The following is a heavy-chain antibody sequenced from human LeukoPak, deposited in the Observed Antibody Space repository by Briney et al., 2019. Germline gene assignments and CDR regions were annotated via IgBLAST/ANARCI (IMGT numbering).Heavy chain of an antibody. V-gene: IGHV3-21*06. CDR1: GFSFTTST. CDR3: ARDSYWLGGSIGAFDI. D-gene: IGHD3-10*01. CDR2: ISSSSSYI. J-gene: IGHJ3*02. Sequence: KPGGSLRLSCAASGFSFTTSTMNWVRQAPGKGLEWVSSISSSSSYIYYADSVKGRFTISRDNAKNSLSLQMNSLRAEDTAIYYCARDSYWLGGSIGAFDIWGQGTMVTVSS.